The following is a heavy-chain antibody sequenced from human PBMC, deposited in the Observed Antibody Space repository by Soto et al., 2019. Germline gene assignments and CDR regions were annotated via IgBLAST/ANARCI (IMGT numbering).Heavy chain of an antibody. J-gene: IGHJ5*02. V-gene: IGHV1-2*04. CDR3: ARGGLHCSSTSCYYSPAYNWFDP. Sequence: GASVKVSCKASGYTFTGYYMHWVRQAPGQGLEWMGWINPNSGGTNYAQKFQGWVTMTRDTSISTAYMELSRLRSDDTAVYYCARGGLHCSSTSCYYSPAYNWFDPWGQGTLVTVSS. D-gene: IGHD2-2*01. CDR2: INPNSGGT. CDR1: GYTFTGYY.